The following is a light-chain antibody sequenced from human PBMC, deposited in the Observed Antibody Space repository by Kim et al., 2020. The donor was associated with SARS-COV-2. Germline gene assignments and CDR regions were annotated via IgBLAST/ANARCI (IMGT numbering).Light chain of an antibody. CDR2: LGS. CDR1: QSLLHNNGYNY. Sequence: DIVMTQSPNSLPVTAGEPASISCRSSQSLLHNNGYNYLDWYLQKPGQSPKLLIYLGSTRASGIPDRFSGSGSGTDFTLKISKVEAEDVGVYYCKQTLQTPLTFGPGTKVDIK. J-gene: IGKJ3*01. V-gene: IGKV2-28*01. CDR3: KQTLQTPLT.